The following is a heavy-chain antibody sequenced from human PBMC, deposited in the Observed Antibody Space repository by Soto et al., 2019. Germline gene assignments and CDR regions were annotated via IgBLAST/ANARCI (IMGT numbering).Heavy chain of an antibody. CDR1: GGSFSGYY. J-gene: IGHJ6*02. CDR2: INHSGST. CDR3: ARDPFYGSGSYYYYYYGMDV. V-gene: IGHV4-34*01. D-gene: IGHD3-10*01. Sequence: SETLSLTCAVYGGSFSGYYWSWIRQPPGKGLEWIGEINHSGSTNYNPPLKSRVTISVDTSKNQFSLKLSSVTAADTAVYYCARDPFYGSGSYYYYYYGMDVWGQGTTVTVSS.